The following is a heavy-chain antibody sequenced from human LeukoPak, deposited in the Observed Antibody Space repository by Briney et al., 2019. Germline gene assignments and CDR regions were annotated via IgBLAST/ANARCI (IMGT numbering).Heavy chain of an antibody. CDR2: ITTYNGKT. D-gene: IGHD3-22*01. V-gene: IGHV1-18*04. J-gene: IGHJ4*02. CDR3: ARDAGGSGYDVLDY. CDR1: GYTFTTYG. Sequence: ASVTVSCKGSGYTFTTYGISWVRQAPGQGLECMGWITTYNGKTHYAQKFQGRVTMTADTSTRTVSMELRSLRSDDTAVYYCARDAGGSGYDVLDYWGQGTLVTVSS.